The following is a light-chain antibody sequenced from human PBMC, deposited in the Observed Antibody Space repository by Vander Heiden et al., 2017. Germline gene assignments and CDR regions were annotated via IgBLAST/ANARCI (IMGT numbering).Light chain of an antibody. V-gene: IGKV1-39*01. CDR1: QSISSY. J-gene: IGKJ2*01. CDR2: SAA. CDR3: QQSDSNPPYT. Sequence: DIQMNQSPSSLSASVGEGVTITRRASQSISSYLNGYQQKPGKAPQLLIYSAASLQSGVPSSFSGSGSGTDYTLTISSLEPEDFVTYYCQQSDSNPPYTFGQGTKLEIK.